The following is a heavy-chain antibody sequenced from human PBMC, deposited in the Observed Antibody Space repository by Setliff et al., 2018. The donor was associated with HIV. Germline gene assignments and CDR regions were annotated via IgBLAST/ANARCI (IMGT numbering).Heavy chain of an antibody. CDR1: GYSFSNYY. V-gene: IGHV5-51*01. CDR3: VRLFKGGRHYYDSSGYLSCMDV. D-gene: IGHD3-22*01. J-gene: IGHJ6*03. CDR2: IYPGDFDT. Sequence: GESLKISCKGSGYSFSNYYIGWVRQMPRKGLECMGVIYPGDFDTRYSPSFQGQVTISADKSISTAYLQWSGLKASDTAIYYCVRLFKGGRHYYDSSGYLSCMDVWGKGTTVTVSS.